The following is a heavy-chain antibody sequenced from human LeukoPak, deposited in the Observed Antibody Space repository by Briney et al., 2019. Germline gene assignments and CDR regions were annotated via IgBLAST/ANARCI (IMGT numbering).Heavy chain of an antibody. Sequence: ASVKVSCKASGYTFTSYGISWVRQAPGQGLEWMGWISAYNGNTNYAQKLQGRVTMTTDTSTSTAYMELRSLRSDDTAVYYCARDLRRLIVVVPAAMGDYWGQGTLVTVSS. V-gene: IGHV1-18*01. D-gene: IGHD2-2*01. J-gene: IGHJ4*02. CDR3: ARDLRRLIVVVPAAMGDY. CDR1: GYTFTSYG. CDR2: ISAYNGNT.